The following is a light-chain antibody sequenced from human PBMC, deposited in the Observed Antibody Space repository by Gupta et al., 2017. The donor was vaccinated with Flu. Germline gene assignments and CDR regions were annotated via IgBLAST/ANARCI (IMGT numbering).Light chain of an antibody. CDR3: LQRTDGHASIT. CDR2: DAS. CDR1: QTVSRY. J-gene: IGKJ5*01. Sequence: TLSVSPGESATRSCSASQTVSRYLAWYKKKPGQAPSRLIYDASNSAKGLKARFSGSEDETHVTLTISSREPEDIAVHYCLQRTDGHASITFSQGTLLEIK. V-gene: IGKV3D-11*02.